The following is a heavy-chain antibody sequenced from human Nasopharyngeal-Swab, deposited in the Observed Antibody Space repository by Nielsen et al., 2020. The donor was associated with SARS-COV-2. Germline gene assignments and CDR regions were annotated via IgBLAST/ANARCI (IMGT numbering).Heavy chain of an antibody. V-gene: IGHV4-34*01. D-gene: IGHD4-23*01. J-gene: IGHJ6*03. CDR2: INHSGST. CDR3: ARGYGGLYYYYYHMDV. Sequence: WIRQPPGKGLEWIGEINHSGSTNYNPSHKSRVTISVDTSKNQFSLKLSSVTAADTAVYYCARGYGGLYYYYYHMDVWGKGTTVTVSS.